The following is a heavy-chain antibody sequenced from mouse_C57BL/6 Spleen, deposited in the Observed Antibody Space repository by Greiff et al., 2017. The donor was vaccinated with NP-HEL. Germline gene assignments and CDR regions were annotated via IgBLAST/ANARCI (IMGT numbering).Heavy chain of an antibody. CDR2: IYPGSGST. D-gene: IGHD1-1*01. V-gene: IGHV1-55*01. Sequence: VQLQQPGAELVKPGASVKMSCKASGYTFTSYWITWVKQRPGQGLEWIGDIYPGSGSTNYNEKFKSKATLTVDTSSSTAYMQLSSLTSEDSAVYYCARHGYYGSSYYYAMDYWGQGTSVTVSS. J-gene: IGHJ4*01. CDR1: GYTFTSYW. CDR3: ARHGYYGSSYYYAMDY.